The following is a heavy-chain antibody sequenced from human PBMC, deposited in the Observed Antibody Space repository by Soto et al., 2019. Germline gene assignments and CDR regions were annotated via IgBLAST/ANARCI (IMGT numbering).Heavy chain of an antibody. CDR3: ARDNQPPGLYFHYYGADV. V-gene: IGHV1-3*01. Sequence: GASVKVSCKTSGYTLTSYAMHWVRQAPGQRLEGMGWINAGDGDTKYSQKFQGRVTITRDTFANTGYMEVSSLRSEDTAIYYCARDNQPPGLYFHYYGADVWGQENTVTVSS. CDR1: GYTLTSYA. D-gene: IGHD2-2*01. J-gene: IGHJ6*02. CDR2: INAGDGDT.